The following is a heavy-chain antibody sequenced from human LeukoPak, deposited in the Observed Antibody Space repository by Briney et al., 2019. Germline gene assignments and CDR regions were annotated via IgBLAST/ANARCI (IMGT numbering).Heavy chain of an antibody. CDR3: ARQGAGASHYDDTGLPRGAFDV. J-gene: IGHJ3*01. Sequence: GESLKISCKVSGYRFTNYWLAWVRQMPGKGLDFMGIILPDDSDTRYNPSFRGQVTISVDKPINTAYLQWNSLKASDTAIYYCARQGAGASHYDDTGLPRGAFDVWGQGTRLTVSS. CDR1: GYRFTNYW. D-gene: IGHD3-22*01. V-gene: IGHV5-51*01. CDR2: ILPDDSDT.